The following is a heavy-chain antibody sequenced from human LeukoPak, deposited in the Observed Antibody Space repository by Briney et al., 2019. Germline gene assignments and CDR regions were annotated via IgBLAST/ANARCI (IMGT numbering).Heavy chain of an antibody. CDR3: ARLSPPLHYDSSGYYPCPDY. J-gene: IGHJ4*02. CDR2: IYPGDSDT. CDR1: GYSFTSYW. V-gene: IGHV5-51*01. Sequence: GESLKISCKGSGYSFTSYWIGWVRQMPGKGLEWMGIIYPGDSDTRYSPSFQGQVTISADKSISTAYLQWSSLKASDTAMYYCARLSPPLHYDSSGYYPCPDYWGQGTLVTVSS. D-gene: IGHD3-22*01.